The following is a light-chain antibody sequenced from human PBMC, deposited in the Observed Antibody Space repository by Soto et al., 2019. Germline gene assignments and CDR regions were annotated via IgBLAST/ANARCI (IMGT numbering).Light chain of an antibody. V-gene: IGKV3-11*01. CDR2: DAS. CDR1: QSVSSY. J-gene: IGKJ5*01. Sequence: EIVLTQSPATLSLSPGERATLSCRASQSVSSYLAWYQQKPGQAPRLLIYDASNRATGIPARFSGSGSGTDFTLTMSSLEPEDLAVYYCQQRSNWPTITFGQGTRLEIK. CDR3: QQRSNWPTIT.